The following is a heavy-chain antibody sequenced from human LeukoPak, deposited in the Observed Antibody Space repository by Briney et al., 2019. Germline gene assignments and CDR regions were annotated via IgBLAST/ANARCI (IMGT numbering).Heavy chain of an antibody. CDR3: ARDGGFDY. CDR1: GYTFTDYY. CDR2: INPNSGGS. J-gene: IGHJ4*02. V-gene: IGHV1-2*02. Sequence: ASVKVSCKASGYTFTDYYMHWVRQAPGQGLEWMGWINPNSGGSNYAQKFQGRVTMTRDTSINTAYMELSSLRSDDTAVYYCARDGGFDYWGQGTLVTVSS. D-gene: IGHD3-16*01.